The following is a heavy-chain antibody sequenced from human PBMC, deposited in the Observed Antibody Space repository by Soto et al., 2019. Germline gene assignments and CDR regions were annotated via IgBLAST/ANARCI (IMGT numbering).Heavy chain of an antibody. J-gene: IGHJ4*02. CDR1: GFTFGDYA. D-gene: IGHD6-19*01. V-gene: IGHV3-49*03. CDR2: IRSKAYGGTT. Sequence: GGSLRLSCTASGFTFGDYAMSWFRLAPGKGLEWLGFIRSKAYGGTTEYAESVKGRFTISRDDSKSIAYLQINSLETEDTAIYYCSGWYRSGFYDYWGQGTLVTVSS. CDR3: SGWYRSGFYDY.